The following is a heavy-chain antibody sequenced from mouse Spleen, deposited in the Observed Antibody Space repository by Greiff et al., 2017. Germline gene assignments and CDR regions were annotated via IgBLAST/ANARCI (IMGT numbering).Heavy chain of an antibody. CDR1: GYTFTSYT. CDR2: INPSSGYT. D-gene: IGHD1-1*01. Sequence: QVQLKESGAELARPGASVKMSCKASGYTFTSYTMHWVKQRPGQGLEWIGYINPSSGYTKYNQKFKDKATLTADKSSSTAYMQLSSLTSEDSAVYYCARERKSTVVDYWGQGTTLTVSS. V-gene: IGHV1-4*01. CDR3: ARERKSTVVDY. J-gene: IGHJ2*01.